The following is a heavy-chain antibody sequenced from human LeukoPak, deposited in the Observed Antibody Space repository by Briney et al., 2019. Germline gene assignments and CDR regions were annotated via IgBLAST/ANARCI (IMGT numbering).Heavy chain of an antibody. J-gene: IGHJ4*02. Sequence: AETLSLTCTVSGGSISSYYWSWIRQPAGKGLEWIGQIYATGSTSYNPSLKSRVTVSVDTSKNQFSLKLSSVTAADSAVYYCARRGHSTGWSFDYWGQGILVTVSS. CDR3: ARRGHSTGWSFDY. CDR2: IYATGST. CDR1: GGSISSYY. D-gene: IGHD6-19*01. V-gene: IGHV4-4*07.